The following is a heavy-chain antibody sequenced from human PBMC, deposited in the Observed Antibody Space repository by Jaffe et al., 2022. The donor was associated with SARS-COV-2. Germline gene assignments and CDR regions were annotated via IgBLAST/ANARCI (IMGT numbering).Heavy chain of an antibody. V-gene: IGHV1-3*01. CDR3: TRTREGSF. CDR1: GYIFIEYA. D-gene: IGHD1-26*01. CDR2: INDNGDT. J-gene: IGHJ4*02. Sequence: QVHLVQSGAEVKMPGASVRVSCKASGYIFIEYAIHWVRQAPGQRPEWMGWINDNGDTKYSPKFQDRVTISRDTSASTAYMDLSNLVSEDTAVYYCTRTREGSFWGQGTLVSVSS.